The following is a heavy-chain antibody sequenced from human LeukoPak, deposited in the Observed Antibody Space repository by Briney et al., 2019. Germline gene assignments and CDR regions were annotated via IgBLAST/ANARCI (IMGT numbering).Heavy chain of an antibody. D-gene: IGHD4-11*01. J-gene: IGHJ1*01. CDR1: GGSISSSRNY. CDR3: ARQGSNWYFGYFQH. V-gene: IGHV4-39*01. CDR2: IHYSGST. Sequence: PSETLSLTCTVSGGSISSSRNYWGWIRQPPGKRLEWIGSIHYSGSTYYSPSLKSRVTISVDMSKNQFPLKLTSVTAADTAVYYCARQGSNWYFGYFQHWGQGTLVTVSS.